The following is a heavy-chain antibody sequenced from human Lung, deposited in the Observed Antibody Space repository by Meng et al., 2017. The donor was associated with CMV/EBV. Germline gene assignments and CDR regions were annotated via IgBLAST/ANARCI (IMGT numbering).Heavy chain of an antibody. CDR3: ARDPYATGWAG. J-gene: IGHJ4*02. CDR2: IYHSGGT. D-gene: IGHD6-19*01. V-gene: IGHV4-4*02. CDR1: GGSISISTW. Sequence: QLQASGPGLGKPSGTLSLTCAVSGGSISISTWWSWVRQPPGKGLEWIGEIYHSGGTNYNPSLRGRVTISLDKSKNQFSLTLRSVTAADTAVYYCARDPYATGWAGWGQGTLVTVSS.